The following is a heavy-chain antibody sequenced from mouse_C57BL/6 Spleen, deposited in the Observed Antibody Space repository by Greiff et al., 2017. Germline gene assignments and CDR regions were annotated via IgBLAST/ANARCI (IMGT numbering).Heavy chain of an antibody. D-gene: IGHD2-4*01. Sequence: QVQLQQSGPELVKPGASVKISCKASGYAFSSSWMNWVKQRHGKGLEWIGRIYPGDGDTHYNGKFKGKATLTADKSSSTAYMQLSSLTSEDSAVYFCARSGGLRPHFDYGGQGTTLTVSS. V-gene: IGHV1-82*01. CDR2: IYPGDGDT. J-gene: IGHJ2*01. CDR3: ARSGGLRPHFDY. CDR1: GYAFSSSW.